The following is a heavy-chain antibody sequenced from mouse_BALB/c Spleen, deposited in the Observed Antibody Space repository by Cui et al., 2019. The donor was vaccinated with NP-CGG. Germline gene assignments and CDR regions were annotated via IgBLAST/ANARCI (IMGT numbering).Heavy chain of an antibody. CDR3: ARYDYYGSSYFDY. D-gene: IGHD1-1*01. Sequence: HVQLQQPGAEPVKPRPQPKPSCKASGYTFTSYWMHWVKQRPGRGLEWIGRIDPNSGGTKYNEKFKSKATLTVDKPSSTAYMQLSSLTSEDSAVYYCARYDYYGSSYFDYWGQGTTLTVSS. J-gene: IGHJ2*01. CDR2: IDPNSGGT. V-gene: IGHV1-72*01. CDR1: GYTFTSYW.